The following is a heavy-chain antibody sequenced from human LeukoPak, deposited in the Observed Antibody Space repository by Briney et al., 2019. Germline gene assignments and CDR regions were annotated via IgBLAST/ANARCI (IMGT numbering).Heavy chain of an antibody. CDR2: ISAYNGNT. CDR1: GYTFTSYG. CDR3: ARSMGATLAWYYFDY. Sequence: ASVKVSCKASGYTFTSYGISWVRQAPGQGLEWMGWISAYNGNTNYAQKPQGRVTMTTDTSTSTAYMELRSLRSDDTAVYYCARSMGATLAWYYFDYWGQGTLVTVSS. V-gene: IGHV1-18*01. D-gene: IGHD1-26*01. J-gene: IGHJ4*02.